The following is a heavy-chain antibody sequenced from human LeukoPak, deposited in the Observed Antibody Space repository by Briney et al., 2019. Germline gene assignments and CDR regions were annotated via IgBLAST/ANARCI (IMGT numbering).Heavy chain of an antibody. CDR1: GGSISSHY. V-gene: IGHV4-59*11. Sequence: SETLSLTCTVSGGSISSHYWNWIRQPPGKGLEWIGYVYYSGSTNYNPSLKSRVTISVDTSKNQFSLKLSSVTAADTAVYYCARETTVVTPGRSDVFDIWGQGTMVTVSS. D-gene: IGHD4-23*01. CDR3: ARETTVVTPGRSDVFDI. J-gene: IGHJ3*02. CDR2: VYYSGST.